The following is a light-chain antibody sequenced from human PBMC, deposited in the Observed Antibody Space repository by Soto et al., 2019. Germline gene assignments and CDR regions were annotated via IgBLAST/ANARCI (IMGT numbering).Light chain of an antibody. Sequence: QSALTQSASVFGSPGQSITISCTGTSSDVASYKLVSWYQQHPGKAPKLMIYEGSKPPSGVSNRFSGSKSVNTASLTISGLQAEDEADYYCCSNAGSSTLVFGGGTKVTVL. CDR2: EGS. CDR1: SSDVASYKL. J-gene: IGLJ2*01. CDR3: CSNAGSSTLV. V-gene: IGLV2-23*01.